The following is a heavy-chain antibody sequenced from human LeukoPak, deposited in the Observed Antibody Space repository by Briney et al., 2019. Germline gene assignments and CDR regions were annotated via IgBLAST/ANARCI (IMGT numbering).Heavy chain of an antibody. CDR3: ARDLTYYYDSSGVVIDYFDI. CDR1: GFTFSSYA. J-gene: IGHJ3*02. D-gene: IGHD3-22*01. V-gene: IGHV3-23*01. CDR2: ISGSGGST. Sequence: QPGGSLRLSCAASGFTFSSYAMSWVRQAPGKGLEWVSAISGSGGSTYYADSVKGRFTISRDNSKNTLYLQMNSLRAEDTAVYYCARDLTYYYDSSGVVIDYFDIWGQGTMVTVSS.